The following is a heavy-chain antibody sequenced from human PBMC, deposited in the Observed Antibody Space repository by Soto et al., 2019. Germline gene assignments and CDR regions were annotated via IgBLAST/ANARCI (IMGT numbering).Heavy chain of an antibody. V-gene: IGHV4-34*01. CDR1: GGSFSGYY. CDR3: ARTYSSSWSPFEY. J-gene: IGHJ4*02. Sequence: QVQLPQWGAGLLKPSETLSLTCAVYGGSFSGYYWSWIRQPPGKGLEWMGEINHSGSTNYNPSLKSRVTISVDTSKNQFSLKLSSVTAADTAVYYCARTYSSSWSPFEYWGQGTLVTVSS. D-gene: IGHD6-13*01. CDR2: INHSGST.